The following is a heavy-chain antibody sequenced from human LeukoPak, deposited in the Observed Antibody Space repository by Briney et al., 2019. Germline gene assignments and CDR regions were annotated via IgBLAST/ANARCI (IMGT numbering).Heavy chain of an antibody. Sequence: GESLKISCKSSGYSFTNYWIGWVRQMPGKGLEWMAIIYPGDPDTGYSPSFRGQVTISADKSISAAYLQWSSLKASDTAMYYCARRLRYSDGGYFDYWGQGTLVTVSS. CDR1: GYSFTNYW. D-gene: IGHD3-9*01. V-gene: IGHV5-51*01. CDR2: IYPGDPDT. CDR3: ARRLRYSDGGYFDY. J-gene: IGHJ4*02.